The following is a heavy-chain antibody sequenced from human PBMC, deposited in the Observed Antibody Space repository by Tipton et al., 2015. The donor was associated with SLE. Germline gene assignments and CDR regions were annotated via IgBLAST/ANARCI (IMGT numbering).Heavy chain of an antibody. V-gene: IGHV4-39*02. Sequence: TLSLTCTVSGGSMSSRSDYWGWIRQPPGKGLEWIGSIYYSGRTFYNPSVKSRVTISVDTPKKQFSLNLSSVTAADTAVYYCARDFWSGPSIEYFQHWGQGTLVIVSS. CDR2: IYYSGRT. CDR3: ARDFWSGPSIEYFQH. J-gene: IGHJ1*01. D-gene: IGHD3-3*01. CDR1: GGSMSSRSDY.